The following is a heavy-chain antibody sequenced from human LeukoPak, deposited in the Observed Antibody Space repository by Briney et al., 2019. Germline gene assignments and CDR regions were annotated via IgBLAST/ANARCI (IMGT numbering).Heavy chain of an antibody. V-gene: IGHV3-53*01. CDR2: IYSGGST. CDR3: ARVAIGDYLDY. Sequence: PGGSLRLSCAASGFPFSSNYMSWVRQAPGKGREWVSVIYSGGSTYYADSVKGRFTISRDNSKNTLYLQMNSLRAEDTAVYYCARVAIGDYLDYWGQGTLVTVSS. D-gene: IGHD3-10*01. J-gene: IGHJ4*02. CDR1: GFPFSSNY.